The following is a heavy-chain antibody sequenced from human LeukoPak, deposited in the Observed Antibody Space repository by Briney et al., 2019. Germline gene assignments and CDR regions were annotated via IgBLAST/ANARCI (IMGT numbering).Heavy chain of an antibody. CDR1: GFTFSDYN. CDR3: ARDRVAAGTAGNPYYFDY. V-gene: IGHV3-11*05. CDR2: ISSTSSYT. Sequence: GGSLRLSCAASGFTFSDYNMGWIRQAPGKGLEWISYISSTSSYTNYADSVRGRFTISRDNAKNSLYLQMDSLRDEDTAVYYCARDRVAAGTAGNPYYFDYWGQGTLVTVSS. D-gene: IGHD6-13*01. J-gene: IGHJ4*02.